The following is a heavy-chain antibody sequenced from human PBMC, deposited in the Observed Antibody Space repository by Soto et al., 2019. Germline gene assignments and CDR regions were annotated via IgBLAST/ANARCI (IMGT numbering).Heavy chain of an antibody. CDR1: GFTLSHYD. Sequence: PGGSLRLSCAASGFTLSHYDMNWVRQAPGKGLEWVSYISSASDTIYYADSVKGRFTISRDNAKNSLYLQLNSLRVEDTAVYFCARDESRYYGDYRYFQHWGQG. V-gene: IGHV3-48*01. CDR3: ARDESRYYGDYRYFQH. J-gene: IGHJ1*01. CDR2: ISSASDTI. D-gene: IGHD4-17*01.